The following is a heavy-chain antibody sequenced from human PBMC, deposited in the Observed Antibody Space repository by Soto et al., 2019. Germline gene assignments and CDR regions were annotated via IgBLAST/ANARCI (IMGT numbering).Heavy chain of an antibody. V-gene: IGHV3-23*01. CDR2: ISGSGGST. D-gene: IGHD6-19*01. CDR3: AKRPVVAVAGEVGD. J-gene: IGHJ4*02. CDR1: GFTFSSYA. Sequence: GGSLRLSCAASGFTFSSYAMSWVRQAPGKGLEWVSAISGSGGSTYYADSVKGRFTISRDNSKNTLYLQMNSLRAEDTAVYYCAKRPVVAVAGEVGDWGQGTLVTVSS.